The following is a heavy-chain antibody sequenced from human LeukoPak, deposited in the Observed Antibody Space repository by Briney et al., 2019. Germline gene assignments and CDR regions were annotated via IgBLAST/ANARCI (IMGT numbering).Heavy chain of an antibody. CDR1: GGTFSSYA. Sequence: ASVKVSCKASGGTFSSYAISWVRQAPGQGLEWMGRIIPILGIANYAQKFQGRVTITADKSTSTAYMELSSLRSEDTAVYYCARAPRENDKVRLPYDYWGEGTLVTVSS. V-gene: IGHV1-69*04. D-gene: IGHD5-18*01. CDR2: IIPILGIA. CDR3: ARAPRENDKVRLPYDY. J-gene: IGHJ4*02.